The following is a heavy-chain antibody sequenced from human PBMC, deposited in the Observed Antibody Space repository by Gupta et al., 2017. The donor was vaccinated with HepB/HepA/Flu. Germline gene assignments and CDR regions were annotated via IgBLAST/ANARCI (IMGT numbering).Heavy chain of an antibody. CDR1: GFTLSSYA. D-gene: IGHD6-13*01. J-gene: IGHJ5*02. CDR2: ISYDGSNK. Sequence: QVQLVESGGGVVQPGRSLRLSCAASGFTLSSYAMHWVRQAPGKGLEWVAVISYDGSNKYYADSVKGRFTISRDNSKNTLYLQMNSLRAEDTAVYYCARDRNGQQLPPGGWFDPWGQGTLVTVSS. V-gene: IGHV3-30-3*01. CDR3: ARDRNGQQLPPGGWFDP.